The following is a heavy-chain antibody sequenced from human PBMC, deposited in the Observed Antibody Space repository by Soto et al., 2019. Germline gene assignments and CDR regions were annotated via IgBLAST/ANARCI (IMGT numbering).Heavy chain of an antibody. D-gene: IGHD6-13*01. CDR2: IYHSGST. CDR3: ARSPRSIAAGGIDY. Sequence: QVQLQESGPGLVKPSGTLSLTCAVSGGSISTSNLWTWVCQPPGKGLEWTGEIYHSGSTNYNPSLKSRVTISVDKSKNQFSLKLNSVTAADTAVYYCARSPRSIAAGGIDYWGQGFLVTVSS. CDR1: GGSISTSNL. J-gene: IGHJ4*02. V-gene: IGHV4-4*02.